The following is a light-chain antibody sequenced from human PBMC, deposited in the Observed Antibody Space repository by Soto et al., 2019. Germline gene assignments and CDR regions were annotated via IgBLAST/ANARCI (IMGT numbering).Light chain of an antibody. CDR3: QQRHMWPIT. CDR1: QNIHNH. Sequence: IVLTQSPGTLSLSPGERASLSCRASQNIHNHMSWFLQKPGQTPRLLIYDAYNRATGIPPRFSGSGSGTDFTLTISSLEPEDSAVYYCQQRHMWPITFGQGKRLAIK. CDR2: DAY. V-gene: IGKV3-11*01. J-gene: IGKJ5*01.